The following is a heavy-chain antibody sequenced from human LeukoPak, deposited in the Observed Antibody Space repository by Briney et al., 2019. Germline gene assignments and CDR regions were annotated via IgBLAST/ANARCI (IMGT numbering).Heavy chain of an antibody. CDR2: IYYSGST. J-gene: IGHJ4*02. D-gene: IGHD7-27*01. V-gene: IGHV4-39*01. Sequence: SETLSLTCTVSGGSISSSSYYWGWIRQPPGKGLEWIASIYYSGSTYYNPSLKSRVTISVGTSKNQFSLRLSSVTAADTAVYYCASNWGGDEYYFDYWGQGSLVTVSS. CDR1: GGSISSSSYY. CDR3: ASNWGGDEYYFDY.